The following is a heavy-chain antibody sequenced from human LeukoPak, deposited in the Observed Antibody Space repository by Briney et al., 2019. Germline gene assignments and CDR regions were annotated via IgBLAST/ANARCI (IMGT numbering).Heavy chain of an antibody. CDR1: GGSISSYY. Sequence: SETLSLTCTVSGGSISSYYWSWIRQPPGKGLEWIGYIYYSGSTNYNPSLKSRVTISVDTSKNQFSLKLSSVTAADTAVYYCASFPAGYSSGWYYFDYWGQGTLVTVSS. J-gene: IGHJ4*02. CDR3: ASFPAGYSSGWYYFDY. D-gene: IGHD6-19*01. V-gene: IGHV4-59*01. CDR2: IYYSGST.